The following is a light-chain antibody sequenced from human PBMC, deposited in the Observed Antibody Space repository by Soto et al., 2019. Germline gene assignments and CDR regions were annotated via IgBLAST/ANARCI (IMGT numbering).Light chain of an antibody. CDR1: ISDVGGYNY. V-gene: IGLV2-11*01. CDR2: DVS. Sequence: QSVLTQPRSVSGSPGQAVAISCTGTISDVGGYNYVSWYQHHPGKALKVMIYDVSKQPSGVPDRFSGSKSGNSASLTISGLQAEDEADYYCCSYAGSYTYVFGTGTKVTVL. CDR3: CSYAGSYTYV. J-gene: IGLJ1*01.